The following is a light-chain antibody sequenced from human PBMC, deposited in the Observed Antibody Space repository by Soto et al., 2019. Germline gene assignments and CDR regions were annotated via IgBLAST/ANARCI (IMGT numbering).Light chain of an antibody. Sequence: EIVMTQSPATLSVSPGERATLSWGARQSVSSNLAWYQQKPGQAPRLLIYGASTRATGIPARCSGSGSGTEVTLTISSLQSEDFAVYYCQQYNNWPPVTFGQGTKVDIK. J-gene: IGKJ1*01. CDR2: GAS. CDR3: QQYNNWPPVT. V-gene: IGKV3-15*01. CDR1: QSVSSN.